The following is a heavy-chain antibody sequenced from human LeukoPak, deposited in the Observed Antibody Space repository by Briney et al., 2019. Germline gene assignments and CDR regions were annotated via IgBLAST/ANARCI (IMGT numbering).Heavy chain of an antibody. CDR2: IKTKTDGGTT. Sequence: GGSLRLSCVASGFTFSNAWMSWVRQAPGKGLEWVGRIKTKTDGGTTDYAAPVKGRFTISRDDSKNTLYLQMNSLKTEDTAVYYCTTPYYYDSRGYEDWGQGTLVTVSS. D-gene: IGHD3-22*01. J-gene: IGHJ4*02. CDR3: TTPYYYDSRGYED. CDR1: GFTFSNAW. V-gene: IGHV3-15*01.